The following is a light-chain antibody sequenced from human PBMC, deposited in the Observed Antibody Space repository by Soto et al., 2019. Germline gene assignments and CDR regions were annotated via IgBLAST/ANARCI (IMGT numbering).Light chain of an antibody. CDR3: GAWDDSLNAWV. CDR2: GTI. V-gene: IGLV1-40*01. J-gene: IGLJ2*01. Sequence: QSVLTQPPSVSGAPGQRVTISCTGSSSNIGAGYDVHWYQQRPETAPKLLIFGTINRPSGVPDRFSGSKSGTSASLAIRGLQSEDEAEYYCGAWDDSLNAWVFGGGTKLTVL. CDR1: SSNIGAGYD.